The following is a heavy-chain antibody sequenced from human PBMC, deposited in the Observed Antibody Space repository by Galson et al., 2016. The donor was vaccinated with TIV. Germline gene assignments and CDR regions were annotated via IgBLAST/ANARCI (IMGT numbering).Heavy chain of an antibody. J-gene: IGHJ4*02. Sequence: SVKVSCKASGYAVTTYYTHWVRQGPGQGLEWMGIINPSGGGTTYAQNFQGRITMTRDTSTSTVYMALSSLRSEDTAVYYCARSQSCGGDCYYFDYWGRGTLVTVSS. CDR3: ARSQSCGGDCYYFDY. V-gene: IGHV1-46*01. CDR1: GYAVTTYY. D-gene: IGHD2-21*02. CDR2: INPSGGGT.